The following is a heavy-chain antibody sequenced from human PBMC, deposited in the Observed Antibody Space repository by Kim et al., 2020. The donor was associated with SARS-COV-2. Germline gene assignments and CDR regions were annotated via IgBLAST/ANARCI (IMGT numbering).Heavy chain of an antibody. V-gene: IGHV1-3*01. Sequence: ASVKVSCKASGYTFTSYSMHWVRQDPGQRLEWMGWINAGNGNTKYSQKFQGRVTITRDTSASTAYMELSSLRSEDTAVYYCARDEPPNYDILTCSAPYYYVMDVWGQGTTVTVSS. CDR2: INAGNGNT. CDR1: GYTFTSYS. D-gene: IGHD3-9*01. J-gene: IGHJ6*02. CDR3: ARDEPPNYDILTCSAPYYYVMDV.